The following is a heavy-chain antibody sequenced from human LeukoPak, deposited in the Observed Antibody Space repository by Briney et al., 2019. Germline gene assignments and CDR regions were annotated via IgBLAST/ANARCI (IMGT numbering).Heavy chain of an antibody. CDR3: ANTYYDFWSGGSDAFDI. Sequence: GGSLRLSCAASGFTFSSYGMHWVRQAPGKGLEWVAFIRYDGSNKYYADSVKGRFTNSRDNSKNTLYLQMNSLRAEDTAVYYCANTYYDFWSGGSDAFDIWGQGTMVTVSS. CDR2: IRYDGSNK. CDR1: GFTFSSYG. V-gene: IGHV3-30*02. J-gene: IGHJ3*02. D-gene: IGHD3-3*01.